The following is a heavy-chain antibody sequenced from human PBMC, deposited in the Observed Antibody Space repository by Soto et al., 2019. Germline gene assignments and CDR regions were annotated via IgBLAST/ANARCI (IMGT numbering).Heavy chain of an antibody. Sequence: QVQLVQSGAEVKKPGASVKVSCKASGYTFTSYGISWVRQAPGQGLEWMGWISAYNGNTNYAQKLQGRVTMTTDTSTSTAYMELRSLRSVDTAVYYCARSVLMVYASLGWFDPWGQGTLVTVSS. CDR2: ISAYNGNT. D-gene: IGHD2-8*01. CDR1: GYTFTSYG. V-gene: IGHV1-18*01. J-gene: IGHJ5*02. CDR3: ARSVLMVYASLGWFDP.